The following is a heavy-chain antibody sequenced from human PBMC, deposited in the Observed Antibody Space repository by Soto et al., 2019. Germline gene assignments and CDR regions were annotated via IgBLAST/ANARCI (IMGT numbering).Heavy chain of an antibody. D-gene: IGHD1-26*01. J-gene: IGHJ4*02. CDR2: INGGNGNT. V-gene: IGHV1-3*01. CDR3: ARDDSGFSGSHYIDYFNY. Sequence: ASVKVSCKASGNTVPNYAIHWVRQAPGQRLEWMGWINGGNGNTYYSEHFQGRVPFTRDTSAGTVYMQLSSLTSEDTAFFYCARDDSGFSGSHYIDYFNYWGQGALVTVSS. CDR1: GNTVPNYA.